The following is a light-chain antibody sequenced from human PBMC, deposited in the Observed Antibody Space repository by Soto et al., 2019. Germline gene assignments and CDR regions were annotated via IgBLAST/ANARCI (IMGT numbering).Light chain of an antibody. V-gene: IGLV1-51*02. CDR3: GTWDRRLSVLV. Sequence: QAVVTQPPSVSAAPGQKVTISCSGSSSNIETNYVSWYQQLPGTAPKLLMYENNKRPSGIPDRFSGSKSGTSATLGITGLQTGDEADYYCGTWDRRLSVLVFGGGTKLTVL. CDR2: ENN. CDR1: SSNIETNY. J-gene: IGLJ2*01.